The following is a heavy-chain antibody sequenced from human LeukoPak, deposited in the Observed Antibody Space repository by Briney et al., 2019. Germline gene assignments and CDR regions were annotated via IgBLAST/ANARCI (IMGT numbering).Heavy chain of an antibody. CDR2: IYSGGST. CDR3: ARTAPGYSSGWYP. CDR1: GFTVSSSY. J-gene: IGHJ5*02. Sequence: GGSLRLSCAASGFTVSSSYMSWVRQAPGKGLEWVSLIYSGGSTCYADSVKGRFTISRDNSKNTLYLQMNSLRAEDTAVYYCARTAPGYSSGWYPWGQGTLVTVSS. V-gene: IGHV3-53*01. D-gene: IGHD6-19*01.